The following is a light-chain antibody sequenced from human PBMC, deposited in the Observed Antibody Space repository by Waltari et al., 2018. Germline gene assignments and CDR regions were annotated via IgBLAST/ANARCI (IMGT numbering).Light chain of an antibody. V-gene: IGKV3-20*01. CDR1: QAISNSY. CDR3: QQYGSPPRT. J-gene: IGKJ1*01. Sequence: ELVLTQSPGTLSFSPGESATLSCRASQAISNSYLAWYQQKPGQAPRLLIYNASLRGTGIPDKFSGSGSETDFTLTISRLEPEDFAVYYCQQYGSPPRTFGQGTKVEIK. CDR2: NAS.